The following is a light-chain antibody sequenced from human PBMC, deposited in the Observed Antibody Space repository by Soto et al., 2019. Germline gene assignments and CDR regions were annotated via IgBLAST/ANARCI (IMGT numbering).Light chain of an antibody. CDR1: QSVGGL. J-gene: IGKJ3*01. Sequence: EIVLTQSPATLSLSPGERATLSCRASQSVGGLLAWYQQRSGQTPRLLIYDASKRAPGIPARFSGSGSGTDFTLTISSLVPEDFAVYYCQHRSNGLGTFGPGTKVDIK. CDR2: DAS. CDR3: QHRSNGLGT. V-gene: IGKV3-11*01.